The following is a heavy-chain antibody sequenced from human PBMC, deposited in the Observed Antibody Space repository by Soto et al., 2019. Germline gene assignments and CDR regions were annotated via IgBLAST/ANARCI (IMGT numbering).Heavy chain of an antibody. V-gene: IGHV3-23*01. CDR2: ISDSGDRT. D-gene: IGHD3-16*02. Sequence: PRWSLRLSCASSGFTLSMSAVNWVRQAPGKGLEWVSYISDSGDRTYYADSVKGRFTISRDRSKNTVSLQMDSLRAEDTAVYYCAKDRGIIVKAGDAFDVWGQGTKVTVSS. CDR3: AKDRGIIVKAGDAFDV. CDR1: GFTLSMSA. J-gene: IGHJ3*01.